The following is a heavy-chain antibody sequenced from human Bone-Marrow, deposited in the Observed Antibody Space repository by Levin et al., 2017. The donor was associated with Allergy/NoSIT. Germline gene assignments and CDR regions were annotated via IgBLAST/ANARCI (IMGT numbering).Heavy chain of an antibody. CDR2: IYSVGDT. V-gene: IGHV3-53*01. CDR3: ARFLPGGSWYFDV. D-gene: IGHD3-10*01. Sequence: SCAVSGVTVSSSYLAWVRQAPGKGLQWVSAIYSVGDTRYADSVKGRFTISRDTSQNFVYLQMNSLRTEDTAVYYCARFLPGGSWYFDVWGRGTLVTVSS. CDR1: GVTVSSSY. J-gene: IGHJ2*01.